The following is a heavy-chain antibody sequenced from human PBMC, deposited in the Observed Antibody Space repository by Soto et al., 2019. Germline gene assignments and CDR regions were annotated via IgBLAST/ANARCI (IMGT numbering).Heavy chain of an antibody. J-gene: IGHJ4*02. V-gene: IGHV3-23*01. CDR3: AKPTYSSSWFLETD. Sequence: GGSLRLSCAASGFTFSSYAMSWVRQAPGKGLEWVSAISGSGGSTYYADSVKGRFTISRDNSKNTLYLQMNSLRAEDTAVYYCAKPTYSSSWFLETDWGQGTLVTVSS. CDR2: ISGSGGST. D-gene: IGHD6-13*01. CDR1: GFTFSSYA.